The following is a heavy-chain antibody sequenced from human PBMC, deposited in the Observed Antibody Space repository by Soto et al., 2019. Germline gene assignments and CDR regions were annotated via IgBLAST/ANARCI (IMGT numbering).Heavy chain of an antibody. CDR3: ERGGVSNRTFDY. CDR2: IYPSDSDT. CDR1: GYNFAGYW. Sequence: PGESLKISCKGSGYNFAGYWIAWVRQMPGKGLELMGIIYPSDSDTRYRPSFQGQVTISADKSISSAYLQWSSLRASDTAMYYCERGGVSNRTFDYWGQGTPVTVSS. V-gene: IGHV5-51*01. D-gene: IGHD3-3*01. J-gene: IGHJ4*02.